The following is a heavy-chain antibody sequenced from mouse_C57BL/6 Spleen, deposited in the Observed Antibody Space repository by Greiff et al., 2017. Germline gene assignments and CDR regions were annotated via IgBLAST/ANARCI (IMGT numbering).Heavy chain of an antibody. CDR3: TRGGRGLFDY. Sequence: EVQGVESGGGLVKPGGSLKLSCAASGFTFSSYAMSWVRQTPEKRLEWVATICDGGSYTYYPDNVKGRFTISRDNAKNNRYLQMSHLKSEDTAMYYCTRGGRGLFDYWGQGTTLTVSS. CDR2: ICDGGSYT. V-gene: IGHV5-4*01. J-gene: IGHJ2*01. CDR1: GFTFSSYA.